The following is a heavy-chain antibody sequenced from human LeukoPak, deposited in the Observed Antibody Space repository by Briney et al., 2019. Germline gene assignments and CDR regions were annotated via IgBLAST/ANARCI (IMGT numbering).Heavy chain of an antibody. CDR3: ARGRGVNSNFDY. V-gene: IGHV3-21*01. CDR1: GFTFSTYS. D-gene: IGHD4-23*01. Sequence: AGSLRLSCAASGFTFSTYSMNWVRQAPGQGLEWISSISSSRGHTSYADSVKGRFTISRDNAENSLNLQMSSLRAEDTAVYYCARGRGVNSNFDYWGQGTLVTVSS. CDR2: ISSSRGHT. J-gene: IGHJ4*02.